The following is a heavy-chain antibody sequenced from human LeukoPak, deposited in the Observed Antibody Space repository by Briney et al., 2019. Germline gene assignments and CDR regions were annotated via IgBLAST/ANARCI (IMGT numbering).Heavy chain of an antibody. J-gene: IGHJ5*01. Sequence: SETLSLTCTVSGGSITSGDYYWSWIRQAPGKDLEWIGYVKYSESTYYNLSLKSRVIMSIDTSKNQFSLKLRSVTAADTALYYCAREVVTPHFFDSWGQGTLVTVSS. CDR1: GGSITSGDYY. CDR2: VKYSEST. D-gene: IGHD2-21*02. CDR3: AREVVTPHFFDS. V-gene: IGHV4-30-4*08.